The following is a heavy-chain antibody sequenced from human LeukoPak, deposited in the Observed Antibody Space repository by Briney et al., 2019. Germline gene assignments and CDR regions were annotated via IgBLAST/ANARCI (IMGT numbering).Heavy chain of an antibody. J-gene: IGHJ3*02. CDR3: ARGAPNVVVTAILDDAFDI. CDR1: GGTFSSYA. V-gene: IGHV1-69*04. Sequence: ASVKVSCKASGGTFSSYAISWVRQAPGQGLEWMGRIIPILGIANYAQKFQGRVTITADKSTSTAYMELSSLRSEDTAVYYCARGAPNVVVTAILDDAFDIWGQGTMVTVSS. CDR2: IIPILGIA. D-gene: IGHD2-21*02.